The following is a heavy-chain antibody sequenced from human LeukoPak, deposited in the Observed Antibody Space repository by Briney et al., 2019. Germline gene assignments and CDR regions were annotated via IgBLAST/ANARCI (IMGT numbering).Heavy chain of an antibody. Sequence: GGSLRLSCAAPGFTFSSYAMHWVRQAPGKGLEWVAVISYDGSNKYYADSVKGRFTISRDNSKNTLYLQMNSLRAEDTAVYYCARDFYSNYFGWFDPWGQGTLVTVSS. CDR2: ISYDGSNK. CDR1: GFTFSSYA. CDR3: ARDFYSNYFGWFDP. V-gene: IGHV3-30-3*01. J-gene: IGHJ5*02. D-gene: IGHD4-11*01.